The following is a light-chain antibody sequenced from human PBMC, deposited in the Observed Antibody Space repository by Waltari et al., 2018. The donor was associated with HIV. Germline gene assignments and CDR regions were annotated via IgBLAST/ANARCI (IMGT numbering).Light chain of an antibody. CDR3: CSYTVNSTGV. J-gene: IGLJ1*01. CDR1: CGDIGTYKY. Sequence: QYALTQPASVSGSPGQSSAITCTGTCGDIGTYKYVSWYQQHTGKVPKLIIYDVNVRPSGVSDRFSGSKSGNTATLTISGLHSDDEADYYCCSYTVNSTGVFGAGTKITV. V-gene: IGLV2-14*03. CDR2: DVN.